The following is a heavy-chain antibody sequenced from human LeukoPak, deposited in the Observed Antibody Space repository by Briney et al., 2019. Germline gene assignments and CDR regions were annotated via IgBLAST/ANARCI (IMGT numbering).Heavy chain of an antibody. J-gene: IGHJ5*02. D-gene: IGHD5-12*01. CDR3: ARLPERGYSGYGVNWFDP. CDR1: GYTFTGYY. CDR2: INPNSGGT. V-gene: IGHV1-2*06. Sequence: ASVKVSCKASGYTFTGYYMHWVRQAPGQGLEWMGRINPNSGGTNYAQKFQGRVTMTRDTSISTAYMELSRLRSDDTAVYYCARLPERGYSGYGVNWFDPWGQGTQVTVSS.